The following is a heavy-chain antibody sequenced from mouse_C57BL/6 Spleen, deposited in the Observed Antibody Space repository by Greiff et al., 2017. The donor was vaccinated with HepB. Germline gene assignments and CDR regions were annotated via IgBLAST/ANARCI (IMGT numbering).Heavy chain of an antibody. J-gene: IGHJ3*01. CDR2: INSDGGST. D-gene: IGHD2-3*01. CDR1: EYEFPSHD. CDR3: TRDGDGYLEGFAY. V-gene: IGHV5-2*01. Sequence: EVQLVESGGGLVQPGESLKLSCESNEYEFPSHDMSWVRKTPEKRLELVAAINSDGGSTYYPDTMERRFIISRDNTKKTLYLQMSSLKSEDTAMYYCTRDGDGYLEGFAYWGQGTLVTVSA.